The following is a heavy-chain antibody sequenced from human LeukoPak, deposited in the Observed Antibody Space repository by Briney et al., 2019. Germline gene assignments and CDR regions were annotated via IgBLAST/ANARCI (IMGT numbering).Heavy chain of an antibody. D-gene: IGHD6-6*01. CDR1: GFIFSNYA. V-gene: IGHV3-23*01. J-gene: IGHJ4*02. CDR2: IRGSGSST. CDR3: AKAGQQLVYDPKFDY. Sequence: GGSLRLSCAASGFIFSNYAMSWVRQAPGKGLEWVSGIRGSGSSTYYADSVKGRFTISRGDSKNTLYLQMNGLRAEDTAVYYCAKAGQQLVYDPKFDYWGQGTLVTVSS.